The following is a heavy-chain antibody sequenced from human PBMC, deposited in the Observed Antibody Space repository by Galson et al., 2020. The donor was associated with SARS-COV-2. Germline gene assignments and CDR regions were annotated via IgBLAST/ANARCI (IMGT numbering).Heavy chain of an antibody. D-gene: IGHD6-19*01. V-gene: IGHV3-33*01. J-gene: IGHJ4*02. Sequence: GESLKISCAASGFTFSSHAMLWVRQAPGKGLEWVTQIFFDGSDKYYGDSVKGRFTISRDSSKNTVYLQMNNLRADDTAVYYCARDGQTSSGWAFDYWGQGTLVTVSS. CDR3: ARDGQTSSGWAFDY. CDR2: IFFDGSDK. CDR1: GFTFSSHA.